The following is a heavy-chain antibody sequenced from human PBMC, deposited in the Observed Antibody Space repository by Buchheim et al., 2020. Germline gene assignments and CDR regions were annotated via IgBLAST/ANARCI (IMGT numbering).Heavy chain of an antibody. CDR3: ARYIVLMVYAPGGYYFDY. V-gene: IGHV4-30-4*01. CDR1: GGSISSGDYY. Sequence: QVQLQESGPGLVKPSQTLSLTCTVSGGSISSGDYYWSWIRPPPGKGLEWIGYTYYSGSTYYNPSLKSRVTISVDTSKNQFSRKLSSVTAADTAVYYCARYIVLMVYAPGGYYFDYWGQGT. J-gene: IGHJ4*02. D-gene: IGHD2-8*01. CDR2: TYYSGST.